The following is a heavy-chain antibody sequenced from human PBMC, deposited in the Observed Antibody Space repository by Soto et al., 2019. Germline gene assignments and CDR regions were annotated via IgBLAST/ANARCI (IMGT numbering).Heavy chain of an antibody. CDR3: ARSPGRDGYNHFDY. Sequence: GSLRLSCAASGFTFNSYVMTWVRQAPGEGLEWVSSISRSGRGSAYYADSVKGRFTISRDNAKNSLSLQMNSLRAEDTAVYFCARSPGRDGYNHFDYWGQGTLVTVSS. J-gene: IGHJ4*02. CDR2: ISRSGRGSA. D-gene: IGHD5-12*01. V-gene: IGHV3-23*01. CDR1: GFTFNSYV.